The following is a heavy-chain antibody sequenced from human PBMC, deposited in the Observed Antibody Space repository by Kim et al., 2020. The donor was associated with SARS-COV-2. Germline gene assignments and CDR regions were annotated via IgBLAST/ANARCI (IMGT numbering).Heavy chain of an antibody. CDR2: ISHTGST. CDR3: ARVYGTKTGTYTIDI. D-gene: IGHD1-7*01. V-gene: IGHV4-34*01. Sequence: SETLSLTCAVYGGPFSGYSWTWIRQPPGKGLEWIGDISHTGSTNYNPSLKGRVTISVDTPKSQFSLRVTSVTAADTAVYYCARVYGTKTGTYTIDIWG. J-gene: IGHJ3*02. CDR1: GGPFSGYS.